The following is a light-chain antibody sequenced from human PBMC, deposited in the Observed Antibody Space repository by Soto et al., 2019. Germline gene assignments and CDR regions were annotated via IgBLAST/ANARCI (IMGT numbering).Light chain of an antibody. CDR3: QQRSNWPWT. Sequence: EIVLTQSPATLSLSLGERATLSCRASQSVSSYLAWYQQKPGQAPRLLIYDASNRATGIPARFSGSGSGTDFTLTISSLEPEDFAVYHCQQRSNWPWTFGQGTKVEIK. J-gene: IGKJ1*01. CDR2: DAS. CDR1: QSVSSY. V-gene: IGKV3-11*01.